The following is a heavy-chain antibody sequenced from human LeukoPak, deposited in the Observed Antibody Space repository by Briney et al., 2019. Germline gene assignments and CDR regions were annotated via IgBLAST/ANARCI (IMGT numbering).Heavy chain of an antibody. Sequence: GGSLRLSCAASGFTFSSYWMSWVRQAPGEGLEWVAKINQDGTEKAYVDSVRGRFTISRDNAKNSLFLQMNSLRAEDTAVYYCARSEAKSFYFDHWGQGALVTVSS. D-gene: IGHD3-16*02. CDR3: ARSEAKSFYFDH. V-gene: IGHV3-7*01. J-gene: IGHJ4*02. CDR1: GFTFSSYW. CDR2: INQDGTEK.